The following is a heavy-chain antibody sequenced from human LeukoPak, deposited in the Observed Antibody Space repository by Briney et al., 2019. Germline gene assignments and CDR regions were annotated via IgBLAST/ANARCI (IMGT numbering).Heavy chain of an antibody. J-gene: IGHJ5*02. CDR1: GGSLSSYY. Sequence: SETLSLTRTVSGGSLSSYYWRWIRPPAGKGLEWIGRIYTSGSTNYIPSLKSRVTISVDTSKNQFSLKLSSVTAADTAVYYCARVITMVRGVKVYWFDPWGQGTLVTVSS. D-gene: IGHD3-10*01. CDR3: ARVITMVRGVKVYWFDP. V-gene: IGHV4-4*07. CDR2: IYTSGST.